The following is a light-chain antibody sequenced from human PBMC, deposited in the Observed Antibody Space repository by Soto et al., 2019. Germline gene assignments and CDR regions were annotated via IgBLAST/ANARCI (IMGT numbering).Light chain of an antibody. CDR2: DAS. Sequence: IQMTQSPSSLSASVGDRVTITCQATQDIRKYLNWYRQKPGKAPKLLSYDASSLETGVPSRFSGSGSGTDFTLTISSLQPEDFATYYCQQYDNLPLIFGQGTRLEIK. CDR3: QQYDNLPLI. CDR1: QDIRKY. J-gene: IGKJ5*01. V-gene: IGKV1-33*01.